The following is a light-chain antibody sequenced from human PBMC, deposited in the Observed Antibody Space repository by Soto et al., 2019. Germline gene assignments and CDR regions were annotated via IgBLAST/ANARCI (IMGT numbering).Light chain of an antibody. V-gene: IGKV1-5*03. CDR1: QSISSW. J-gene: IGKJ4*01. CDR2: QAS. Sequence: DIQMTQSPSTLSASVGDRVTITCRASQSISSWLVWYQQKPGKAPKLLIYQASNLESGVPSRFSGSGSGTEFTLTISSLQPDDFATYYCQQYNSYPLTFGGGTKVEIK. CDR3: QQYNSYPLT.